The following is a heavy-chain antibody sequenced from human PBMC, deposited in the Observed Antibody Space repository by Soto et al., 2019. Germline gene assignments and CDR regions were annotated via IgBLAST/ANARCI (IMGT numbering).Heavy chain of an antibody. Sequence: QVQLVQSGAEVKKPGSSVKVSCKASGGIFTRYDIRWVRQAPGQGLEWMGAIIPIFGTANYAQKFQGRVTITADESTSPGYRELSSLRSEDTAISYCAINEGRDVSNFDYWGQGTMVTVSS. CDR3: AINEGRDVSNFDY. CDR1: GGIFTRYD. CDR2: IIPIFGTA. J-gene: IGHJ4*02. D-gene: IGHD2-15*01. V-gene: IGHV1-69*01.